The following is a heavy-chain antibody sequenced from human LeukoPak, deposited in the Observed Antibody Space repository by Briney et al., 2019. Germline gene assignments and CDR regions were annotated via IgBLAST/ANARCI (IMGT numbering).Heavy chain of an antibody. J-gene: IGHJ4*02. CDR3: ATQQGGSPAY. V-gene: IGHV3-74*01. Sequence: GGSLRLFCAASGLTLSSHWMHWVREAPGKGLVWVSRITNDGSSTTYADSVKGRFTISRDNAKNMLYLQVNSLRAEDTAVYYCATQQGGSPAYWGQGTLVTVSS. CDR1: GLTLSSHW. D-gene: IGHD3-16*01. CDR2: ITNDGSST.